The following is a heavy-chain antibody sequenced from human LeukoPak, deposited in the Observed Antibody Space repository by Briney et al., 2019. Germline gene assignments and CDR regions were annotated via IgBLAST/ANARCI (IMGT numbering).Heavy chain of an antibody. V-gene: IGHV1-69*13. CDR3: ARGPQYYDYVWGSYPEMGYFDY. CDR1: GGTFSSYA. D-gene: IGHD3-16*02. CDR2: IIPIFGTA. Sequence: SVKVSCKASGGTFSSYAISWVRQAPGQGLEWVGGIIPIFGTANYAQKFQGRVTITADESTSTAYMELSSLRSEDTAVYYCARGPQYYDYVWGSYPEMGYFDYWGQGTLVTVSS. J-gene: IGHJ4*02.